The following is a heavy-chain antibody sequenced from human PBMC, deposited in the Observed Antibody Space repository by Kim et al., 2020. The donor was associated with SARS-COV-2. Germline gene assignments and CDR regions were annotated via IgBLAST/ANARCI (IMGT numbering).Heavy chain of an antibody. V-gene: IGHV3-21*01. CDR3: ATVFIALSDRIVDY. J-gene: IGHJ4*02. D-gene: IGHD2-21*02. Sequence: ADSVKGRFTNSRDNAKNSVFLQMDRLSPDDTAVYFCATVFIALSDRIVDYWGQGTLVTVSS.